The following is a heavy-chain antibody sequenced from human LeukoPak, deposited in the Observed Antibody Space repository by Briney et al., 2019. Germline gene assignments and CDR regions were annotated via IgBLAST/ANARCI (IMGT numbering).Heavy chain of an antibody. D-gene: IGHD1-14*01. CDR2: IWYDGSNR. CDR3: ARDRDGKYYYYYYMDV. J-gene: IGHJ6*03. CDR1: GFTFSSYG. V-gene: IGHV3-33*01. Sequence: PGRSLRLSCAASGFTFSSYGMHWVHQAQGKGLEWVAVIWYDGSNRYYADSVKGRFTISRDNSKNTLYLQMNSLRAEDTAVYYCARDRDGKYYYYYYMDVWGKGTTVTVSS.